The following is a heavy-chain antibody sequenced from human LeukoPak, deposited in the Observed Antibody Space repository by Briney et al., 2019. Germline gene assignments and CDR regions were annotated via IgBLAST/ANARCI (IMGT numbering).Heavy chain of an antibody. Sequence: GASVKVSCEASGYTFTRYGISWVRQAPGQGLEWMGWISAYNGNTNYAQKLQGRVTMTTDTSTSTAYMELRSLRSDDTAVYYCARAVREGETLGEAAFGIWGQGTTVIVSS. CDR2: ISAYNGNT. J-gene: IGHJ3*02. D-gene: IGHD3-10*01. CDR3: ARAVREGETLGEAAFGI. V-gene: IGHV1-18*01. CDR1: GYTFTRYG.